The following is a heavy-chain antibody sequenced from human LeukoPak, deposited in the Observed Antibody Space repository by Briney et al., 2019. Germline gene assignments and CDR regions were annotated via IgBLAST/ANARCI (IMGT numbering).Heavy chain of an antibody. CDR2: IYSDGSRT. D-gene: IGHD1-26*01. V-gene: IGHV3-74*01. CDR1: GFTFSSYW. Sequence: GGSLRLSRAASGFTFSSYWMHWVRQGPGKGLVWVSRIYSDGSRTNNADSVKGRFTISGDNAKNTLYLQVNSLRAEDTSVYYCARSGRGGAFDIWGQGTMVTVSS. J-gene: IGHJ3*02. CDR3: ARSGRGGAFDI.